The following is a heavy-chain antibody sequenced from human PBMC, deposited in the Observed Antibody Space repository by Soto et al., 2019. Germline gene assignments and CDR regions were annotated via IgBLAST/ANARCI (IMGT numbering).Heavy chain of an antibody. V-gene: IGHV3-21*06. CDR1: GFTFSSYS. Sequence: GGSLRLSCEASGFTFSSYSLYWVRQAPGKGLEWVASISSHSNFKYYADSVKGRFTISRDNAKNSLFLQMDSLGAEDSAVYYCVRAHHTDSSGYSFFNWGQGTVVTVSS. D-gene: IGHD3-22*01. J-gene: IGHJ4*01. CDR3: VRAHHTDSSGYSFFN. CDR2: ISSHSNFK.